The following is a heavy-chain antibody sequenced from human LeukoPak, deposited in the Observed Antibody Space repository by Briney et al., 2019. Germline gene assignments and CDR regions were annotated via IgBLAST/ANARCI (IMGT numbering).Heavy chain of an antibody. CDR3: ARGGGYSYGSFDY. V-gene: IGHV3-74*01. J-gene: IGHJ4*02. CDR1: GFTFSNYW. Sequence: GGSLRLSCAASGFTFSNYWMHWVRQAPGKGLVWVSRINRDGSSTSYADSVKGRFTISRDNAKNTLYLQTNSLRAEDTAVYYCARGGGYSYGSFDYWGQGTLVTVSS. CDR2: INRDGSST. D-gene: IGHD5-18*01.